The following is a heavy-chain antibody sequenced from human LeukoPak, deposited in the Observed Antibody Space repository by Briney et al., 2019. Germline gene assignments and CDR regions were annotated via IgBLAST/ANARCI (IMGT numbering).Heavy chain of an antibody. D-gene: IGHD3-22*01. CDR3: AKYYDSSGYYYGVGFDY. Sequence: GGSLRLSCAASGFTFSGYAMSWVRQAPGKGLEWVSAISGSGGSTYYADSVKGRFTISRDNSKNTLYLQMNSLRAEDTAVYYCAKYYDSSGYYYGVGFDYWGQGTLVTVSS. CDR2: ISGSGGST. V-gene: IGHV3-23*01. CDR1: GFTFSGYA. J-gene: IGHJ4*02.